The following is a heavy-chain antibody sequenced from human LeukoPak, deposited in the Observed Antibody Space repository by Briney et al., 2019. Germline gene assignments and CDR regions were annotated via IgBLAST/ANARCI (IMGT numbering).Heavy chain of an antibody. V-gene: IGHV3-13*01. CDR2: IGTAGDT. J-gene: IGHJ4*02. Sequence: TGGSLRLSCAASGFTFSRYDIHWVRQSTGKGLEWVSGIGTAGDTYYAGSVKGRFTISRENAKNSLYLQMNSLTAGDTAVYYCAGAGSETQWRAFDFWGQGALVTVSS. CDR1: GFTFSRYD. CDR3: AGAGSETQWRAFDF. D-gene: IGHD6-19*01.